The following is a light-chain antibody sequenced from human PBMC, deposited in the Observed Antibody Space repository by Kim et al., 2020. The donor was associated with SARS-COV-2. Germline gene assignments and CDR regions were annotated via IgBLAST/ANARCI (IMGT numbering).Light chain of an antibody. V-gene: IGLV1-40*01. J-gene: IGLJ2*01. CDR3: QSYDSSLSGSRA. Sequence: VNISCTGSSSNIGAGYDVHWYQQLPGTAPKLLIYGNSNRPSGVPDRFSGSKSGTSASLAITGLQAEDEADYYCQSYDSSLSGSRAFGGGTQLTVL. CDR1: SSNIGAGYD. CDR2: GNS.